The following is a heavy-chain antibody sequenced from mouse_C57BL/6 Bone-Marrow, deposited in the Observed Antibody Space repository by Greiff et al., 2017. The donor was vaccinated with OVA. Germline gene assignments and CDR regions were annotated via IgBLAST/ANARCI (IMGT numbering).Heavy chain of an antibody. CDR3: SRFLYCNYVAY. J-gene: IGHJ3*01. D-gene: IGHD2-1*01. Sequence: QVQLQQSGAELARPGASVKLSCKASGYTFTSYGISWVKQRTGQGLEWIGEIYPRSGNTYYNEKFKGKATLTADQSSSTAYMWLLSLTSVHSSVSFCSRFLYCNYVAYWGQVTLVTVSA. CDR2: IYPRSGNT. CDR1: GYTFTSYG. V-gene: IGHV1-81*01.